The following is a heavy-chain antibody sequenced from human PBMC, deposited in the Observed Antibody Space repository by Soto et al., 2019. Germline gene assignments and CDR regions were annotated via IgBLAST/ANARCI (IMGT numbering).Heavy chain of an antibody. D-gene: IGHD3-10*01. J-gene: IGHJ6*02. CDR2: IYYSGST. Sequence: SETLSLTCTVSGGSISSSSYYWGWIRQPPGKGLEWIGSIYYSGSTYYNPSLKSRVTISVDTSKNQFSLKLSSVTAADTAVYYCARGYYYGSGSYYNQPTFYGMDVWGQGTTVTVSS. V-gene: IGHV4-39*01. CDR1: GGSISSSSYY. CDR3: ARGYYYGSGSYYNQPTFYGMDV.